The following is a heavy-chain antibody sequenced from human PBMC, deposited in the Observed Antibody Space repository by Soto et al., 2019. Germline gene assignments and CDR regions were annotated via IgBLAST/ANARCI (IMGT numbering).Heavy chain of an antibody. D-gene: IGHD3-22*01. V-gene: IGHV3-7*02. CDR1: GFTFSSDW. J-gene: IGHJ3*02. CDR2: IKQDGSEK. CDR3: ARGWYYYDSSGYYLPHDAFDI. Sequence: PWGSLRLSCAASGFTFSSDWMSWVRQAPGKGLELVGNIKQDGSEKYYVDSVKGRFTISRDNAKNSLYLQMNSLRAEDTAVYYCARGWYYYDSSGYYLPHDAFDIWGQGTMVTVSS.